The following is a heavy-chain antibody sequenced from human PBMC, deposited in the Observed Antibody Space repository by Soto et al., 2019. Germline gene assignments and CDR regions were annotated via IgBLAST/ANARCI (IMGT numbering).Heavy chain of an antibody. Sequence: QVQLVESGGGVVQPGRSLRLSCAASGFSFSGYAMHWVRQAPGKGLEWVAFISHDETNRRYADSVKGRFSISRDNSKNMLYLQMNSLRPEDTAVYYCPRVGLSNRWTEALDVWGHGTTVTVPS. J-gene: IGHJ6*02. CDR1: GFSFSGYA. D-gene: IGHD2-15*01. CDR2: ISHDETNR. CDR3: PRVGLSNRWTEALDV. V-gene: IGHV3-30-3*01.